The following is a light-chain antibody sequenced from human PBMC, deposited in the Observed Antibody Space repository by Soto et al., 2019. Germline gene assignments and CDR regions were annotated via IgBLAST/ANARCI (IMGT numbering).Light chain of an antibody. J-gene: IGLJ3*02. CDR2: DVN. CDR3: CSYAGTYNSVL. V-gene: IGLV2-11*01. Sequence: QSVLTQPRSVSGSPGQSVTISCTGTSSDVGGYVYVSWYQQNPDKAPKLMIYDVNKRPSGVPDRFSGSKLGNTASLTISGLQAEDEADYYCCSYAGTYNSVLFGGGTKVTVL. CDR1: SSDVGGYVY.